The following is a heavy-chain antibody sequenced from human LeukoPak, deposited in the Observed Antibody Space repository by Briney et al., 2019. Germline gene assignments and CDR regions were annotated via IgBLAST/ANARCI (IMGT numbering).Heavy chain of an antibody. J-gene: IGHJ4*02. D-gene: IGHD6-19*01. V-gene: IGHV1-2*02. CDR2: IDPYSGAT. Sequence: ASVRVSCKASGYTFTGFYMHWVRQAPGQGLDWMGWIDPYSGATNYAQKFQGRVTMTRDTSLSTAYMELSRLRSDDTAVYYCARGLGAVAGRRRSLGVYYWGQGTLVTVSS. CDR1: GYTFTGFY. CDR3: ARGLGAVAGRRRSLGVYY.